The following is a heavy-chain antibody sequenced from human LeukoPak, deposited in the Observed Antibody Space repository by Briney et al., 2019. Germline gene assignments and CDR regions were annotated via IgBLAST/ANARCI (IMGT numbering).Heavy chain of an antibody. CDR2: IIPIFGTA. J-gene: IGHJ5*02. Sequence: ASVKVSCKASGGTFSSYAISWVRQAPGQGLEWMGGIIPIFGTANYAQKFQGRVTITADTSTSTAYMELKSLRSDDTAVYYCARGGHRRYYYTSGSAFDPWGQGTLVTVSS. V-gene: IGHV1-69*06. CDR1: GGTFSSYA. D-gene: IGHD3-10*01. CDR3: ARGGHRRYYYTSGSAFDP.